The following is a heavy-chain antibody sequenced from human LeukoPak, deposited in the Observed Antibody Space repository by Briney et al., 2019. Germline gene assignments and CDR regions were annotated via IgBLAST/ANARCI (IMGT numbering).Heavy chain of an antibody. Sequence: SETLSLTCAVYGGSFSGYYWSWIRQPPGKGLEWIGEINHSGSTNYNPSLKSRVTISVDTSKNQFSLKLSSVTAADTAVYYCASFLGNTVMPANNGFDPWGQGTLVTVSS. CDR2: INHSGST. D-gene: IGHD5-18*01. CDR1: GGSFSGYY. J-gene: IGHJ5*02. CDR3: ASFLGNTVMPANNGFDP. V-gene: IGHV4-34*01.